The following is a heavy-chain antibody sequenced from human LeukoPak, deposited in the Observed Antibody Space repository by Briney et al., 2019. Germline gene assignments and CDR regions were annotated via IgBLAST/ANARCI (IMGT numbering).Heavy chain of an antibody. Sequence: QPGGSLRLSCAASGFTFSDYGMHWVRQAPGKGLEWVSFIRYDGSHKYYADSVKGRFTISRDNSKNTLYFQMNSLRAEDTALYYFAKEGTASKPSDLDYLGQGTLVTVSS. CDR1: GFTFSDYG. CDR2: IRYDGSHK. D-gene: IGHD1/OR15-1a*01. J-gene: IGHJ4*02. V-gene: IGHV3-30*02. CDR3: AKEGTASKPSDLDY.